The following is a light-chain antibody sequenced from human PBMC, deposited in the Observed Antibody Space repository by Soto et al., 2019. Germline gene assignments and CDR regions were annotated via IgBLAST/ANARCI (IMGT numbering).Light chain of an antibody. V-gene: IGKV3-20*01. CDR1: QSVSSSY. CDR2: GAS. Sequence: EIVLTQSPGTLSLSPGERATLSCRASQSVSSSYLAWYQQKPGQAPGLLIYGASSRATGIPDRFSGSGSGTDFALTISRREPEDFAVYYCQQYGSSPLTFGGGTKVEIK. J-gene: IGKJ4*01. CDR3: QQYGSSPLT.